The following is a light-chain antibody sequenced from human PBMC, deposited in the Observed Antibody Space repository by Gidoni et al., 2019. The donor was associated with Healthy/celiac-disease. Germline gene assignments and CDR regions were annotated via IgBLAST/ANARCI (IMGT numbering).Light chain of an antibody. Sequence: IVLPQSPATLSLSPGERATLSCRASQSVSSYLAWYQQKPGQAPRLLIYDASNRATGIPARFSGSGSGTDFTLTISSLEPEDFAVYYCQQRSNWPPAFXXXTKVEIK. CDR3: QQRSNWPPA. CDR1: QSVSSY. V-gene: IGKV3-11*01. J-gene: IGKJ1*01. CDR2: DAS.